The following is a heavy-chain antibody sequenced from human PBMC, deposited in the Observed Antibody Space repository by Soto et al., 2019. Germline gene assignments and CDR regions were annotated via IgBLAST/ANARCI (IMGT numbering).Heavy chain of an antibody. Sequence: GLEWIGYIYYRGSTNYNPPLKRRVSTSVDTSKNQLSLKLSSVTGADRAGYYCXREFGXLGXXXXYMDVWGKRTTVTVSS. CDR3: XREFGXLGXXXXYMDV. J-gene: IGHJ6*03. CDR2: IYYRGST. D-gene: IGHD3-16*01. V-gene: IGHV4-59*01.